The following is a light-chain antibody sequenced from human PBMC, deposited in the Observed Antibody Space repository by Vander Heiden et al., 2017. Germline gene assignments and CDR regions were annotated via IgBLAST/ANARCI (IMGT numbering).Light chain of an antibody. Sequence: EIVMTQSPATLSVSPGERATLSCRASQSVSSNLAWYQQKPGQAPRLLIYGASTRATGIPARFSGSGSGTEFTLTISSLQSEDFAVYYCQQYNNRWTFGQGTKVXIK. CDR2: GAS. J-gene: IGKJ1*01. CDR3: QQYNNRWT. CDR1: QSVSSN. V-gene: IGKV3-15*01.